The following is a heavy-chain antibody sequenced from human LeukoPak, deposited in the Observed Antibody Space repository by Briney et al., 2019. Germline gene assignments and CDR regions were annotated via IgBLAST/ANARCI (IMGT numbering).Heavy chain of an antibody. V-gene: IGHV3-9*01. CDR1: GFTFDDFG. D-gene: IGHD3-22*01. Sequence: GGSLRLSCTASGFTFDDFGMYWVRQAPGKGLEWVSGITWNSDTIDYADSVKGRFTISRDNAKNSLYLQMNSLRVEDTALYYCAKDKYYDSSGYYGLDFDYWGQGTQVTVSS. CDR2: ITWNSDTI. CDR3: AKDKYYDSSGYYGLDFDY. J-gene: IGHJ4*02.